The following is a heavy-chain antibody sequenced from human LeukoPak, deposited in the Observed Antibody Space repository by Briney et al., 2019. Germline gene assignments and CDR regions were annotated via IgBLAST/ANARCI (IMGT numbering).Heavy chain of an antibody. CDR3: ARDPYYYGSGSYYSPDGY. V-gene: IGHV3-30*14. D-gene: IGHD3-10*01. CDR1: GFTFSSYA. Sequence: GGSLRLSCAASGFTFSSYAMHWVRQAPGKGLEWVAVISYDGSNKYYADSVKGRFTISRDNSKNTLYLQMNSLRAEDTAVYYCARDPYYYGSGSYYSPDGYWGQGTLVTVSS. J-gene: IGHJ4*02. CDR2: ISYDGSNK.